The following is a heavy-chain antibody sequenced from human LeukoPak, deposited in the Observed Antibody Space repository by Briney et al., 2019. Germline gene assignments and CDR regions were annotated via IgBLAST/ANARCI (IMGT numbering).Heavy chain of an antibody. Sequence: SETLSLTCTVSGGSISSYYWSWIRQPPGKGLEWMGYIYYSGSTNYNPSLKSRVTISVDTSKNQFSLKLSSVTAADTAVYYCAREGGYCSSTSCYYYYYGMDVWGQGTTVTVSS. CDR2: IYYSGST. D-gene: IGHD2-2*01. CDR3: AREGGYCSSTSCYYYYYGMDV. V-gene: IGHV4-59*01. CDR1: GGSISSYY. J-gene: IGHJ6*02.